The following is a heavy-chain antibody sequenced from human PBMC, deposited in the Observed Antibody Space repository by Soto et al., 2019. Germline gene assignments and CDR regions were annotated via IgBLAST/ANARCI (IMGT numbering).Heavy chain of an antibody. D-gene: IGHD4-4*01. J-gene: IGHJ3*01. CDR1: GFTFDDYA. Sequence: QLVESGGGLVQPGRSLRLSCAASGFTFDDYAMHWVRQAPGKGLVWVSGISWSGDNMAYADSVKGRFITSRDNVKNSLYLQMNSLRVEDTALYHCVKVSYSSLTTLGSAFDVWGQGTMVTVSS. V-gene: IGHV3-9*01. CDR3: VKVSYSSLTTLGSAFDV. CDR2: ISWSGDNM.